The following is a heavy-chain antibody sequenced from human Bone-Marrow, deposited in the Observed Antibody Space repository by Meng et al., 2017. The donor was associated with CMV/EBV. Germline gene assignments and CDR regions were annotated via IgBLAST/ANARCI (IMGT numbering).Heavy chain of an antibody. V-gene: IGHV1-46*01. D-gene: IGHD3-3*01. Sequence: ASVKVSCKASGYTFTSYYMHWVRQAPGQGLEWMGIINPSGGSTSYAQKFQGRVTMTRDTSTSKVYMELSSLRSEDTAVYSCAREALNYDFWSGYLREGGSGIDYWGQGTLVTVSS. CDR3: AREALNYDFWSGYLREGGSGIDY. J-gene: IGHJ4*02. CDR2: INPSGGST. CDR1: GYTFTSYY.